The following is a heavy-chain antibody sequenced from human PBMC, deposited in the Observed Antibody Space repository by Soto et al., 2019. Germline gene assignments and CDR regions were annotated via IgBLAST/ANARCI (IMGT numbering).Heavy chain of an antibody. Sequence: LGESLKISCKGSGYSFTSYWIGWVRQMPGKGLEWMGIIYPGDSDTRYSPSFQGQVTISADKSISTAYLQWSSLKASDTAMYYCARMLTYYDFWSGYPTPDYWGQGTLVTVSS. CDR1: GYSFTSYW. CDR2: IYPGDSDT. CDR3: ARMLTYYDFWSGYPTPDY. J-gene: IGHJ4*02. D-gene: IGHD3-3*01. V-gene: IGHV5-51*01.